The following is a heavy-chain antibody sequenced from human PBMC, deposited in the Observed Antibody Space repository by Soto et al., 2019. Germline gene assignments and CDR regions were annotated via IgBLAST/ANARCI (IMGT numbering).Heavy chain of an antibody. Sequence: SVKVSCKASGGTFSSYAISWVRQAPGQGLEWMGGIIPIFGTANYAQKFQGRVTITADESTSTAYMELSSLRSEDTAVYYCASGRYYYDSSGPFFDYWGQGTLVTVSS. CDR1: GGTFSSYA. CDR2: IIPIFGTA. CDR3: ASGRYYYDSSGPFFDY. D-gene: IGHD3-22*01. J-gene: IGHJ4*02. V-gene: IGHV1-69*13.